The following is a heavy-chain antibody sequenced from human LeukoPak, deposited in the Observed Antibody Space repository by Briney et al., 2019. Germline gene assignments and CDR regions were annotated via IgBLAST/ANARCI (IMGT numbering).Heavy chain of an antibody. CDR3: ARTNAFDI. Sequence: SETLSLTCTVSGXSISNYHRSWIRQPPGKGLEWIGCIFYSGSTYYNPSLKSRVTISVDTSKNQFSLRLSSVTAADTAVYYCARTNAFDIWGQGTMVTVSS. J-gene: IGHJ3*02. CDR2: IFYSGST. CDR1: GXSISNYH. V-gene: IGHV4-59*08.